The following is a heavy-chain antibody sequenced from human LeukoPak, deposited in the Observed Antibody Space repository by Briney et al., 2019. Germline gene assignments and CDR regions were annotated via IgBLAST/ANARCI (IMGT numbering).Heavy chain of an antibody. CDR1: GGSISSGDYY. CDR2: IYYSGST. D-gene: IGHD1-26*01. Sequence: SETLSLTCTVSGGSISSGDYYWSWIRQPPGKGLEWIGYIYYSGSTYYNPSLKSRFTISVDTSKNQFSLKLSSVTAADTAVYYCARSEWELRDFDYWGQGTLVTVSS. V-gene: IGHV4-30-4*01. J-gene: IGHJ4*02. CDR3: ARSEWELRDFDY.